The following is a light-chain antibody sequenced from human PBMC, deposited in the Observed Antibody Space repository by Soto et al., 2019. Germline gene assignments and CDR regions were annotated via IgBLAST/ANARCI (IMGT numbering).Light chain of an antibody. J-gene: IGLJ1*01. CDR1: TSDVGGYKY. V-gene: IGLV2-14*01. Sequence: QSVLTQPASVSGSPGQSVTISCTGTTSDVGGYKYVSWYQLNPGKAPKLMIYEGSNPPSPISNRFSASKSGNTASLTISGLQSEDEADYYCFSFISSAVYVFGSGTKVHVL. CDR2: EGS. CDR3: FSFISSAVYV.